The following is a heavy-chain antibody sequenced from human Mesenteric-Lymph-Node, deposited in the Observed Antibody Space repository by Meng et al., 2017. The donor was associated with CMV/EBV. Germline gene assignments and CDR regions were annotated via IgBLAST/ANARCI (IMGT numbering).Heavy chain of an antibody. Sequence: SGYTFTGYDMHWVRQAPGQGLEWMGRINTNSGGTNYAQKFQGRVSLTRDTSFSIAYMELNRLGSDDTAVYYCARVSGFGESGDDAFDIWGQGTMVTVSS. J-gene: IGHJ3*02. CDR3: ARVSGFGESGDDAFDI. CDR1: GYTFTGYD. CDR2: INTNSGGT. V-gene: IGHV1-2*06. D-gene: IGHD3-10*01.